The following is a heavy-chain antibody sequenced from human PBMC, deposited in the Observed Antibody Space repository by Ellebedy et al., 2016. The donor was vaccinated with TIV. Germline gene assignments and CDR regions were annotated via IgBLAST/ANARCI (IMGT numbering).Heavy chain of an antibody. CDR1: GFTFSDYS. CDR3: ARVGLPGY. J-gene: IGHJ4*02. CDR2: ISSSSSSK. V-gene: IGHV3-48*02. Sequence: GESLKISCAASGFTFSDYSMNWVRQAPGKGLEWLSHISSSSSSKYYADSVKGRFTISRDNAKNSLYLQMNSLRDEDTAVYYCARVGLPGYWGQGTLVTVSS.